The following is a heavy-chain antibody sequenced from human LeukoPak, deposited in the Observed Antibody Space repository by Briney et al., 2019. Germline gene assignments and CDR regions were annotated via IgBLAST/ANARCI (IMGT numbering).Heavy chain of an antibody. Sequence: GGSLRLSCSASGFIFSTYAMHWVRQAPGKGLEYVSDISSNGEKTNYAESVKGRFTISRDNSKNTLYLQMSSLRPEDTAVYYCVKDRWVDHWGQGTLVTVSS. CDR3: VKDRWVDH. J-gene: IGHJ4*02. D-gene: IGHD6-13*01. CDR1: GFIFSTYA. CDR2: ISSNGEKT. V-gene: IGHV3-64D*06.